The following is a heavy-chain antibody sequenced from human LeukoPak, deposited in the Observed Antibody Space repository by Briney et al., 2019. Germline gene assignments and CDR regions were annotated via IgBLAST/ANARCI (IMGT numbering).Heavy chain of an antibody. D-gene: IGHD2-2*01. CDR3: AKGSCSSTSCKYDY. J-gene: IGHJ4*02. Sequence: GGSLRLSCAASGFTFSSYGMHWVRQAPGKGLEWVAVIWYDGSNKYYADSVKGRFTISRDNSKNTLYLQMNSLRAEDTAVYYCAKGSCSSTSCKYDYWGQGTLVTVSS. CDR2: IWYDGSNK. V-gene: IGHV3-33*06. CDR1: GFTFSSYG.